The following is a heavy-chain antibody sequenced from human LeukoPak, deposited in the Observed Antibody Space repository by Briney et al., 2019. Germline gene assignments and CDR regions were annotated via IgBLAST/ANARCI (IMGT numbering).Heavy chain of an antibody. CDR3: ARGRGPYDYVWGSYRPTSFYYYYGMDV. CDR1: GVSFSGYY. CDR2: INHSGST. D-gene: IGHD3-16*02. Sequence: SETLSLTCAVYGVSFSGYYWSWIRQPPGKGLEWIGEINHSGSTNYNPSLKSRVTISVDTSKNQFSLKLSSVTAADTAVYYCARGRGPYDYVWGSYRPTSFYYYYGMDVWGQGTTVTVSS. J-gene: IGHJ6*02. V-gene: IGHV4-34*01.